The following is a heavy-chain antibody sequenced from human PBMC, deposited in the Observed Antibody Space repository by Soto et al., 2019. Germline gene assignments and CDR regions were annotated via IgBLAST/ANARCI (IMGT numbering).Heavy chain of an antibody. Sequence: QVQLQESGPRLVKPAQTLSLTCTVSGASINDGAYYWNWVRQHPDKGLEWIGYIRYSGNTYYSPSLNSRVIISLDTCKNQFSLMLSSVTDADTAIYYCARSNYGDYGAQPDHWGQGTPVTVSS. J-gene: IGHJ4*02. CDR1: GASINDGAYY. D-gene: IGHD4-17*01. V-gene: IGHV4-31*03. CDR3: ARSNYGDYGAQPDH. CDR2: IRYSGNT.